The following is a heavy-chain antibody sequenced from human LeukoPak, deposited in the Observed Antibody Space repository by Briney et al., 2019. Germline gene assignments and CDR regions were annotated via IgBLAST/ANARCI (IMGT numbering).Heavy chain of an antibody. CDR3: ARESGATKIGQLLNY. Sequence: PGGSLRLSCTASGFTFKTSGMHWVRQAPGKGLEWVGFIQHDETEIYSADSVKGRFTFSRDNFKSTPYLQMNSLRAEDSAVYYCARESGATKIGQLLNYWGQGTLVSVSS. J-gene: IGHJ4*02. CDR2: IQHDETEI. CDR1: GFTFKTSG. D-gene: IGHD3-10*01. V-gene: IGHV3-30*02.